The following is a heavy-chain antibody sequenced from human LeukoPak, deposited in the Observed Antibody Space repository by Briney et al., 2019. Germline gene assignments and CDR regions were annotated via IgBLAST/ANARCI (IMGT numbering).Heavy chain of an antibody. J-gene: IGHJ4*02. Sequence: GGSLRLSCAASGFTFSSYAMSWVRQAPGKGLEWVSAISGSGGGAYYADSVKGRFTISRDNPKNTLYLQMNSLRAEDTAVYYCAKEPYSESIFDSWGQGTLVTVSS. CDR3: AKEPYSESIFDS. CDR2: ISGSGGGA. D-gene: IGHD1-26*01. V-gene: IGHV3-23*01. CDR1: GFTFSSYA.